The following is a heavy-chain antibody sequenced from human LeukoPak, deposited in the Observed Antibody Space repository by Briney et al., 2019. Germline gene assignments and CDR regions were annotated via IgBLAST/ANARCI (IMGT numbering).Heavy chain of an antibody. CDR3: ARDRQEYYDFWSGPGY. D-gene: IGHD3-3*01. CDR1: GCTFSSYW. J-gene: IGHJ4*02. Sequence: GGSLRPSCAASGCTFSSYWMHWVRQAPGKGLVWVSRINSDGSSTSYADSVKGRFTISRDNAKNTLYLQMNSLRAEDTAVYYCARDRQEYYDFWSGPGYWGQGTLVTVSS. CDR2: INSDGSST. V-gene: IGHV3-74*01.